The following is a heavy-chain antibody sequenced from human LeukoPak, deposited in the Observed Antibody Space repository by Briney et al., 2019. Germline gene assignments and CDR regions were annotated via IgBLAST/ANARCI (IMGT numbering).Heavy chain of an antibody. CDR2: INHSGST. J-gene: IGHJ6*02. CDR1: GGSISSGGYY. CDR3: ARGGYSSSWSYYYYGMDV. Sequence: SETLSLTCTVSGGSISSGGYYWSWIRQPPGKGLEWIGEINHSGSTNYNPSLKSRVTISVDTSKNQFSLKLSSVTAADTAVYYCARGGYSSSWSYYYYGMDVWGQGTTVTVSS. V-gene: IGHV4-39*07. D-gene: IGHD6-13*01.